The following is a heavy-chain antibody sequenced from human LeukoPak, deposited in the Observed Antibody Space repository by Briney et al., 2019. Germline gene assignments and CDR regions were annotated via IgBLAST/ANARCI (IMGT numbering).Heavy chain of an antibody. CDR1: GYTFTDYY. V-gene: IGHV1-69-2*01. CDR2: VDPEDGET. CDR3: ATKSSGYGLDAFDI. D-gene: IGHD5-12*01. J-gene: IGHJ3*02. Sequence: ASVKISCKVSGYTFTDYYMHWVQQAPGKGLEWRGVVDPEDGETIYAEKFQGRVTITADTSTDTAYMELSSLRSEDTAVYYCATKSSGYGLDAFDIWGQGTMVTVSS.